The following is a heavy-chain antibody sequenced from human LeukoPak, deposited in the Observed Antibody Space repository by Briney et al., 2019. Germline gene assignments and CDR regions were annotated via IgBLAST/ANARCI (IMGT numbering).Heavy chain of an antibody. J-gene: IGHJ3*02. CDR1: GFTFSSYD. Sequence: GGSLRLSCAASGFTFSSYDMHWVRQAPGKGLEWVALISYDGSNKYYADSVKGRFTISRDNSKSTLYLQMNSLRAEDTAVYYCAKVRGIGQQLVLGAFDIWGQGTMVTVSS. CDR2: ISYDGSNK. D-gene: IGHD6-13*01. CDR3: AKVRGIGQQLVLGAFDI. V-gene: IGHV3-30-3*01.